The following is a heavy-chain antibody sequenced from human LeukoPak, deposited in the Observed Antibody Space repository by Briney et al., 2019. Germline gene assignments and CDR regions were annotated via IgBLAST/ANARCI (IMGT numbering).Heavy chain of an antibody. J-gene: IGHJ4*02. CDR2: IYHSGST. V-gene: IGHV4-38-2*02. CDR1: GYSVSSGYY. Sequence: SETLSLTCTVSGYSVSSGYYWGWIRQPPGKGLEWIGSIYHSGSTYYNPSLKSRVTISVDTSKNQFSLKLSSVTAADTAVYYCARDWGYWIDYWGQGTLVTVSS. D-gene: IGHD2-8*02. CDR3: ARDWGYWIDY.